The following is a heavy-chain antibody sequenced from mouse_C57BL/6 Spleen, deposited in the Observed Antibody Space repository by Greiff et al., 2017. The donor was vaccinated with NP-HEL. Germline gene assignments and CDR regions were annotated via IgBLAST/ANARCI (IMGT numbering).Heavy chain of an antibody. D-gene: IGHD2-2*01. CDR3: ARGNGYYFDY. V-gene: IGHV1-64*01. Sequence: VQLQESGAELVKPGASVKLSCKASGYTFTSYWMHWVKQRPGQGLEWIGMIHPNSGSTNYNEKFKSKATLTVDKSSSTAYMQLSSLTSEDSAVYYCARGNGYYFDYWGQGTTLTVSS. CDR1: GYTFTSYW. J-gene: IGHJ2*01. CDR2: IHPNSGST.